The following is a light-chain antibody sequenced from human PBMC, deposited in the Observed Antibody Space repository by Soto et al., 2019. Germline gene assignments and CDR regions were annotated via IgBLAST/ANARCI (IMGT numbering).Light chain of an antibody. Sequence: EILMTQSPDSLALSRGDRGPINCKSSQSVLYHSNNKNYLAWYQHKAGQPPRLLIYWASARESGVPQRFSGSGSGTEFTLTISSLQTDDFSTYYCQQYHSYWTFGQGTKVDIK. CDR3: QQYHSYWT. J-gene: IGKJ1*01. V-gene: IGKV4-1*01. CDR2: WAS. CDR1: QSVLYHSNNKNY.